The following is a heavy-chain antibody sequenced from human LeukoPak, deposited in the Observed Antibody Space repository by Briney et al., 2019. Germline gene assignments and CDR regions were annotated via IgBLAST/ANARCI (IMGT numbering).Heavy chain of an antibody. J-gene: IGHJ4*02. CDR2: ITSGSAYT. D-gene: IGHD6-19*01. Sequence: GGSLRLSCAASGFTFSDYYFNWIRQAPGKGLEWVSSITSGSAYTDYADSVKGRFTISRDSAKNSLYLQMNRLRVEDTAVYYCARDPGDRNSGWPLDYWGQGTLVTVSS. V-gene: IGHV3-11*06. CDR3: ARDPGDRNSGWPLDY. CDR1: GFTFSDYY.